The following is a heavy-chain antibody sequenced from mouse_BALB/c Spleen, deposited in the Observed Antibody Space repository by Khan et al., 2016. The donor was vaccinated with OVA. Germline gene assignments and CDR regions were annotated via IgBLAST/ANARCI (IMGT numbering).Heavy chain of an antibody. CDR3: ARRDYEAMDY. V-gene: IGHV14-1*02. CDR2: IDPENGNT. D-gene: IGHD2-4*01. J-gene: IGHJ4*01. CDR1: GFNIKDYY. Sequence: VQLKQSGAELVRPGALVKLSCKASGFNIKDYYIHWVKQRPEQGLEWIGWIDPENGNTIYDPKFQGKASITADTSSNTAYLQLSSLTSEDTAVYYCARRDYEAMDYWGQGTSVTVSS.